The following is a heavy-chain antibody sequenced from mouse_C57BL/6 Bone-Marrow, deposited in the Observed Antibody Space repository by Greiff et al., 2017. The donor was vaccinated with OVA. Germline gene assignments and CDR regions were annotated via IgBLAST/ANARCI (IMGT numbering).Heavy chain of an antibody. J-gene: IGHJ2*01. CDR2: ISTGGGST. CDR1: GFTFSDYY. D-gene: IGHD1-1*01. V-gene: IGHV5-12*01. Sequence: EVQLVESGGGLVQPGGSLKLSCAASGFTFSDYYMYWVRQTPEKRLEWVAYISTGGGSTYYPDTVKGRVTISRDNAKNTLYLQMSRLKSEDTAMYYCARRIYYYGSSYLDYWGQGTTLTVSS. CDR3: ARRIYYYGSSYLDY.